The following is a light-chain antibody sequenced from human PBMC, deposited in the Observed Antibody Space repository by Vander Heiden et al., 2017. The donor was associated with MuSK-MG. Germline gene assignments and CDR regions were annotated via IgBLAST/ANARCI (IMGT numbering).Light chain of an antibody. CDR1: QSVSGSY. CDR3: HQDGTSPIT. Sequence: EIASTHSPGTLSLSPGERATLSCRASQSVSGSYLASYQQKPGQSPRLLIYDASSSATGIPDTFSGSASGTDFTLTISRLEPEHFGVYYCHQDGTSPITFGHGTKVDIK. J-gene: IGKJ3*01. V-gene: IGKV3-20*01. CDR2: DAS.